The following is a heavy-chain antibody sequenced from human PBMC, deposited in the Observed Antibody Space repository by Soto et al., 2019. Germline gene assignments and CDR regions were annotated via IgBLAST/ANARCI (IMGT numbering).Heavy chain of an antibody. Sequence: SQTLSLTCAITGDSVSSNSAGWSWVRQSPSRGLEWLGRTYYRSKWYCEYAVSVRGRITINPDTSKNHFSLKLTSVPAADTAVYYCATRHFWSGPWTDRRLDYWGQGTLVTVSS. CDR3: ATRHFWSGPWTDRRLDY. CDR1: GDSVSSNSAG. D-gene: IGHD3-3*02. J-gene: IGHJ4*02. V-gene: IGHV6-1*01. CDR2: TYYRSKWYC.